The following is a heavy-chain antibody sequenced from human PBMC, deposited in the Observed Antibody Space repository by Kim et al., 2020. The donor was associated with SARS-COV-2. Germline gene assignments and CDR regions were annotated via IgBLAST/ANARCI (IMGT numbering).Heavy chain of an antibody. CDR3: ARGLRWYFTIKYYFDY. V-gene: IGHV4-34*01. CDR1: GGSFSGYY. J-gene: IGHJ4*02. CDR2: INHSGST. Sequence: SETLSLTCAVYGGSFSGYYWSWIRQPPGKGLEWIGEINHSGSTNYNPSLKSRVTISVDTSKNQFSLKLSSVTAADTAVYYCARGLRWYFTIKYYFDYWGQGTLVTVSS. D-gene: IGHD4-17*01.